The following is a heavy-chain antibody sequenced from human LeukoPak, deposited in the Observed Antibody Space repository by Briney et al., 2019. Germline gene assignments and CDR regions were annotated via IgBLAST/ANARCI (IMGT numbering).Heavy chain of an antibody. CDR2: IYHSGST. Sequence: SETLSLTCAVSGYSISSGYYWGWIRQPPGKGLEWIGSIYHSGSTYYNPSLKSRVTISVDTSKNQFSLKLSSVTAADTAVYYCASYLRSSGWYYYPWGQGTLVTVSS. V-gene: IGHV4-38-2*01. D-gene: IGHD6-19*01. J-gene: IGHJ5*02. CDR1: GYSISSGYY. CDR3: ASYLRSSGWYYYP.